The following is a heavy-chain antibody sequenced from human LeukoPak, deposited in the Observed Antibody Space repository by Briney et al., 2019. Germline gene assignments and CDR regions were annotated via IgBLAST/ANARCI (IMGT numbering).Heavy chain of an antibody. CDR2: ISYSETT. Sequence: SETLSLTCTVSGGSISSFYWSWIRQPPGKGLEYIGYISYSETTSYNPSLKSRVTISVDTSKNQFSLKLTTVTAADTAVYYCARDKGLPQAFDIWGQGTMVTVSS. J-gene: IGHJ3*02. CDR1: GGSISSFY. V-gene: IGHV4-59*01. D-gene: IGHD5/OR15-5a*01. CDR3: ARDKGLPQAFDI.